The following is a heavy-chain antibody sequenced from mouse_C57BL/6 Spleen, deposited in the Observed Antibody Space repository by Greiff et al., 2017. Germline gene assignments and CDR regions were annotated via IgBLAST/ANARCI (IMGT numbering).Heavy chain of an antibody. D-gene: IGHD1-1*01. CDR1: GFNIKNTY. J-gene: IGHJ1*03. V-gene: IGHV14-3*01. CDR2: IDPANGNT. Sequence: EVQLQQSVAELVRPGASVKLSCTASGFNIKNTYMHWVKQRPEQGLEWIGRIDPANGNTKYAPKFQGKATITADTSSNTAYLQLSSLTSEDTAIYYCASPLITTVVATPLDVWGTGTTVTVSS. CDR3: ASPLITTVVATPLDV.